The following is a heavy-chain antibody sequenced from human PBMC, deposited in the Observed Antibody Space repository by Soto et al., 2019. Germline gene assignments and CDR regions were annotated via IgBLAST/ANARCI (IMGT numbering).Heavy chain of an antibody. Sequence: SETLSLTCTVSGGSISSSSYYWGWIRQPPGKGLEWIGSIYYSGSTYYNPSLKSRVTISVDTSKNQFSLKLSSVTAADTALYYCAISIAVAAPAGNWFDPWGQGTLVTVSS. V-gene: IGHV4-39*01. CDR3: AISIAVAAPAGNWFDP. J-gene: IGHJ5*02. CDR1: GGSISSSSYY. D-gene: IGHD6-19*01. CDR2: IYYSGST.